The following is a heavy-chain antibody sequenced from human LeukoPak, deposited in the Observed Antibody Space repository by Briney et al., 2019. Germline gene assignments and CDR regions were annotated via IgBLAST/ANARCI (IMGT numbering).Heavy chain of an antibody. D-gene: IGHD6-25*01. CDR3: ARGTDITPISGYYSFVY. Sequence: SETLSLTCTVSGVSITGYYWTWIRQPAGKGLEWIGRVSDTGRAYHNPSLERRVTISLDTSNNRFSLKVTSVTAADTAVYYCARGTDITPISGYYSFVYWGQGTLVSVSS. CDR1: GVSITGYY. CDR2: VSDTGRA. J-gene: IGHJ4*02. V-gene: IGHV4-4*07.